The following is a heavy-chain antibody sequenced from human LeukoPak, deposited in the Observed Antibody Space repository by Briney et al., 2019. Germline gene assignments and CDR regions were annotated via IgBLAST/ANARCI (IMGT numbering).Heavy chain of an antibody. Sequence: GGSLRLSCAASGFIVSSDWMYRVRQAPGKGPVWVSRINPDGTYIDYADSVKGRFIISRDDAKNTVYLQMNSLRADDTALYYCSRDLGLWGQGTLVTVSS. D-gene: IGHD1-26*01. CDR1: GFIVSSDW. V-gene: IGHV3-74*01. CDR2: INPDGTYI. J-gene: IGHJ4*02. CDR3: SRDLGL.